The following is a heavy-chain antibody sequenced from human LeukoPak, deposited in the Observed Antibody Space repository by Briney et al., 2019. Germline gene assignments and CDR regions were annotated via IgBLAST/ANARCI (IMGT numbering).Heavy chain of an antibody. D-gene: IGHD1-26*01. CDR2: IIPILGIA. Sequence: ASVTVSCKASGGTFSSYAISWVRQAPGQGLEWMGGIIPILGIANYAQRFQGRVTITADKSTSTAYMELSSLRSEDTAVYYCARLIGWDADAFDLWGQGTMVTVSS. CDR1: GGTFSSYA. V-gene: IGHV1-69*10. CDR3: ARLIGWDADAFDL. J-gene: IGHJ3*01.